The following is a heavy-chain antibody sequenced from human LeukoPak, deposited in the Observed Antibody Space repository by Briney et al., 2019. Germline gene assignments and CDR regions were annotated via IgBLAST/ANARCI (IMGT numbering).Heavy chain of an antibody. J-gene: IGHJ4*02. CDR2: ISAYNGNT. D-gene: IGHD2-2*01. CDR3: ARRVVVVPAKGVFDY. Sequence: ASVKVSCKASGYTFTSYGISWVRQAPGQGLEWMGWISAYNGNTTYAQKLQGRVTMTTDTSTSTAYMELRSLRSDDTAVYYCARRVVVVPAKGVFDYWGQGTLVTVSS. CDR1: GYTFTSYG. V-gene: IGHV1-18*01.